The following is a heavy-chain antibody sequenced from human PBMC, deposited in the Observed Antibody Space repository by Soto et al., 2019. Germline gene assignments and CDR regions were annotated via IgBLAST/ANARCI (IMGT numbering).Heavy chain of an antibody. V-gene: IGHV3-64*01. CDR1: GFTFSNYI. Sequence: SGGGLVQPGGSPRLSCAASGFTFSNYIMHWVRQAPGRGLEYVSSISSNGGATYYANSVKGRFTISRDNSKNTLYLQMDSLKTEDMAVYYCARKFCSGGRCYLDYWGQGTLVTVSS. CDR2: ISSNGGAT. CDR3: ARKFCSGGRCYLDY. D-gene: IGHD2-15*01. J-gene: IGHJ4*02.